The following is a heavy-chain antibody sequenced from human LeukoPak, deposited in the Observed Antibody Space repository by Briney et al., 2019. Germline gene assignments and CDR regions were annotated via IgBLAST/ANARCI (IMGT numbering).Heavy chain of an antibody. D-gene: IGHD2-15*01. Sequence: SETLSLTCTVSGGSISSHYWSWIRQPPGKGLEWIGYIYYSGSTNYNPSLKSRVTISVDTSKNQFSLKLSSVTAADTAVYYCARRGLAGYFDYWGQGTLVTVSS. J-gene: IGHJ4*02. CDR1: GGSISSHY. CDR2: IYYSGST. V-gene: IGHV4-59*08. CDR3: ARRGLAGYFDY.